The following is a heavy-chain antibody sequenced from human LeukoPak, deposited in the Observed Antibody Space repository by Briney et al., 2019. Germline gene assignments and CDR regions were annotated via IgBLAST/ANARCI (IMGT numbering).Heavy chain of an antibody. J-gene: IGHJ6*02. CDR2: IYHSGST. V-gene: IGHV4-4*02. CDR1: GGSISSSNW. Sequence: SETLSLTCAVSGGSISSSNWWSWVRQPPGKGLEWIGEIYHSGSTNYNPSLKSRVTISVDKSKNQFSLKLSSVTAADTAVYYCARDIAAAGPYYYYGMDVWGQGTTVTVSS. CDR3: ARDIAAAGPYYYYGMDV. D-gene: IGHD6-13*01.